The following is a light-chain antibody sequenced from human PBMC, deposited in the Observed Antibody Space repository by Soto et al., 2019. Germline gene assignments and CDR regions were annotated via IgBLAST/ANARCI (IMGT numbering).Light chain of an antibody. V-gene: IGKV1-5*01. CDR1: QSISSW. J-gene: IGKJ1*01. CDR3: QQYENYWT. Sequence: DIQMTQSPATLSATAGDRVTITCRASQSISSWLASYQHKPGKAPKLLIYDGSNLYSGVPSRFSGSGSGTEFSLTISNLQPDDCATYYCQQYENYWTFGQGTRVEIK. CDR2: DGS.